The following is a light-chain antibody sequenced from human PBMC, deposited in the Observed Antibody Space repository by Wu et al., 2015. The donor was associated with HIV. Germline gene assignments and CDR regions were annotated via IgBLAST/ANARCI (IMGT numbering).Light chain of an antibody. J-gene: IGKJ1*01. Sequence: DIQMTQSPSSLSASVGDRVTITCRASQTISYYLAWYQQKPGRVPELLIYSASTLRPGVPSRFSGTGYGTEFTFTISSLQPEDAATYFCQKYNSAPRTFGQGTKVEMK. V-gene: IGKV1-27*01. CDR3: QKYNSAPRT. CDR2: SAS. CDR1: QTISYY.